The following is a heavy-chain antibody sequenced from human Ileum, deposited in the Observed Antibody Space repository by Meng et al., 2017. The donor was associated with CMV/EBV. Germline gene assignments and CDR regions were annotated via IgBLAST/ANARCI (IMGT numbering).Heavy chain of an antibody. CDR3: ARAGYCSISSCYTGVFDS. Sequence: GGSLRLSCAASGFSFSDYYMSWIRQAPGKGLEWLSYMSGIGGTINYADSVKGRFTISRDNARNSLYLQMNSLRADDTAVYYCARAGYCSISSCYTGVFDSWGQGTLVTVSS. CDR2: MSGIGGTI. J-gene: IGHJ4*02. CDR1: GFSFSDYY. V-gene: IGHV3-11*01. D-gene: IGHD2-2*02.